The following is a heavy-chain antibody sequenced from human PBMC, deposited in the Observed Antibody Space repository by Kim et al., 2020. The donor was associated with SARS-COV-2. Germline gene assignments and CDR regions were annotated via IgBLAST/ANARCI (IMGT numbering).Heavy chain of an antibody. CDR2: IYASGST. J-gene: IGHJ6*02. Sequence: SETLSLTCTVSGGSTSRGSDYWSWIRQPAGKGLEWIGRIYASGSTNYNPSLKSRFTISIDTSKNQFPLRLNTMTAADTAVYYCARDGFYGMDVWGQGTTVTVSS. D-gene: IGHD2-2*03. CDR3: ARDGFYGMDV. CDR1: GGSTSRGSDY. V-gene: IGHV4-61*02.